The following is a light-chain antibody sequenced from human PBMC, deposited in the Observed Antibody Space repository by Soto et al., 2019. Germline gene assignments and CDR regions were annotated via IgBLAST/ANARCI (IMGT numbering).Light chain of an antibody. CDR1: QSLLHSDGKTH. V-gene: IGKV2D-29*01. J-gene: IGKJ1*01. CDR2: EVS. Sequence: DIVMTQIPVSLSVTPGQPASISCKSSQSLLHSDGKTHLYWYLQKPGQPPQLLLSEVSNRFSGVPDTFGGGGSGSGFKLKISGVETEYVGVYYCKHGVQLPRTFGQGTKVEI. CDR3: KHGVQLPRT.